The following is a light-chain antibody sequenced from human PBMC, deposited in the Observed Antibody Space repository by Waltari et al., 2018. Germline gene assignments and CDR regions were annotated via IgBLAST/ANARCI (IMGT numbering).Light chain of an antibody. Sequence: QSALTQPPSVSGSPGQSVTISCTGTSSDVGSYNRFSWYQQPPGTAPKLMIYEVSNRPSGVPDRFSGSKSGNTASLTISGLQAEDEADYYCSSYTSSSTSVVFGGGTKLTVL. CDR2: EVS. V-gene: IGLV2-18*02. CDR1: SSDVGSYNR. CDR3: SSYTSSSTSVV. J-gene: IGLJ2*01.